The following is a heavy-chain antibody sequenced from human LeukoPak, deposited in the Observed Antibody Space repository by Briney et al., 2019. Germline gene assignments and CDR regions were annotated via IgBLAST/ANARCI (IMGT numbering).Heavy chain of an antibody. V-gene: IGHV3-21*01. J-gene: IGHJ4*02. D-gene: IGHD3-3*01. CDR2: ISSSSSYI. CDR3: ARDHGEYYDFWSGYYTDY. Sequence: PGGSLRLSCAASGFTFSSYSMNWVRQAPGKGLEWVSSISSSSSYIYYADSVKGRFTISRDDAKNSLYLQMNSLRAEDTAVYYCARDHGEYYDFWSGYYTDYWGQGTLVTVS. CDR1: GFTFSSYS.